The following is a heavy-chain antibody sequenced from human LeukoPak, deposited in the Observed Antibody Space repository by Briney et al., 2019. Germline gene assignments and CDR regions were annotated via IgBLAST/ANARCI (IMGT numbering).Heavy chain of an antibody. CDR2: ISGSGATT. CDR1: GFTFSSYA. D-gene: IGHD2-2*01. CDR3: ARGYCTTTSCYRLDY. V-gene: IGHV3-23*01. Sequence: AGGSLRPSCAASGFTFSSYAMSWVRQPPRRGLEWVSAISGSGATTYYADSVKGRFTVSRDNSKNTVYLQMNSLRAEDTAVYYCARGYCTTTSCYRLDYWGRGTLGTVSS. J-gene: IGHJ4*02.